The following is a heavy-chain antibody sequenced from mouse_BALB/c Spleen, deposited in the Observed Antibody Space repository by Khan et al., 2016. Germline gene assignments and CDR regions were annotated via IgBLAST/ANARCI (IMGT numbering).Heavy chain of an antibody. J-gene: IGHJ4*01. D-gene: IGHD1-1*01. CDR1: GYSFTGYN. V-gene: IGHV1-39*01. CDR3: ARSGYGSSYAMDY. Sequence: VRLQQSGPELEKPGASVKISCKASGYSFTGYNMNWVKQSNGKSLEWIGNIDPYYGGISYNQKFMGKATLTVDKSSSTAYMQLKSLTSEDSAVYYCARSGYGSSYAMDYWGQGTSVTVSS. CDR2: IDPYYGGI.